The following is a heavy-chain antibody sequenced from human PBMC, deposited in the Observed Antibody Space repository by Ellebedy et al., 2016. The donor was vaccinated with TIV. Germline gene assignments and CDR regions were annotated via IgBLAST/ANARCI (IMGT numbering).Heavy chain of an antibody. CDR2: IYYSGST. J-gene: IGHJ4*02. V-gene: IGHV4-31*03. CDR1: GGSISSGGYY. Sequence: MPSETLSLTCTVSGGSISSGGYYWSWIRQHPGKGLEWIGYIYYSGSTYYNPSLKSRVTISVDTSKNQVSLKLSSVTAADTAVYYCARQENSSGWYYIFDYWGQGTLVTVSS. CDR3: ARQENSSGWYYIFDY. D-gene: IGHD6-19*01.